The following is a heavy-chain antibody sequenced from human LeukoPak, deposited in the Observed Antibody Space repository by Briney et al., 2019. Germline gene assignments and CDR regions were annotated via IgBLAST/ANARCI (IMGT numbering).Heavy chain of an antibody. CDR3: ARDGILYGSGSYYNPIYFDY. Sequence: SETLSLTCTVSGGSISSYYWSWIRQPAGKGPEWIGRIYTSGSTNYNPSLKSRVTMSVDTSKNQFSLKLSSVTAADTAVYYCARDGILYGSGSYYNPIYFDYWGQGTLVTVSS. J-gene: IGHJ4*02. D-gene: IGHD3-10*01. V-gene: IGHV4-4*07. CDR1: GGSISSYY. CDR2: IYTSGST.